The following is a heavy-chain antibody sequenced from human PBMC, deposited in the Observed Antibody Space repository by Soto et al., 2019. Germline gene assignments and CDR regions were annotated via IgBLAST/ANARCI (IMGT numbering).Heavy chain of an antibody. V-gene: IGHV3-7*01. D-gene: IGHD1-26*01. CDR1: GFSFSTFW. Sequence: EVQLVDSGGGLVQPGGSLRLSCTASGFSFSTFWMSWVRQAPGKGLEWVANINPGGSEEYYVDSVKGRFTISRDNAKNSLYLQMNSLKAEDTAMYYCARDIVPPGICFDYWGQGALVSVSS. CDR2: INPGGSEE. CDR3: ARDIVPPGICFDY. J-gene: IGHJ4*02.